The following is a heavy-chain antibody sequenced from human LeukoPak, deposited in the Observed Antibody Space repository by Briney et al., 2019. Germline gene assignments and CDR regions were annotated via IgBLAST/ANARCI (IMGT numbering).Heavy chain of an antibody. J-gene: IGHJ4*02. V-gene: IGHV3-48*04. CDR3: ARHLSGVTGYTYGRGIDY. CDR2: ISSSSSTI. Sequence: GGSLRLSCAASGFTFSSYSMNWVRQAPGKGLEWVSYISSSSSTIYYADSVKGRFTISRDNAKKSLYLQMNSLRAEDTAVYYCARHLSGVTGYTYGRGIDYWGQGTLVTVSS. D-gene: IGHD5-18*01. CDR1: GFTFSSYS.